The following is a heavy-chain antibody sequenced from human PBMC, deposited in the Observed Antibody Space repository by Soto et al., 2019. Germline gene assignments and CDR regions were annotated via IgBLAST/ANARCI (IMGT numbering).Heavy chain of an antibody. J-gene: IGHJ5*02. CDR2: IFYSGRSGST. V-gene: IGHV4-59*01. CDR3: ARTALGWFDP. Sequence: ETLSLTCRVSGASISSYYWSWIRQPPGKGLEWIGYIFYSGRSGSTNHNPSLKSRVTISVDTSKNQFSLKLSSVTAADTAVYYCARTALGWFDPWGQGTLVTVYS. CDR1: GASISSYY. D-gene: IGHD2-21*02.